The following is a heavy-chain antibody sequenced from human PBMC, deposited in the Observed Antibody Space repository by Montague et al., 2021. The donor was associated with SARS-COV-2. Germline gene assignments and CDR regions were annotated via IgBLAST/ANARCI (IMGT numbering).Heavy chain of an antibody. CDR3: ARGPFLRFSEFAVGSKKPGDFDP. CDR1: GGSFSGYY. V-gene: IGHV4-34*01. Sequence: SETLSLTCAVYGGSFSGYYCSWIRQPPGKGLEWIGEINHSGSTNYNPSLKSRVTISVDTSKNQFSLKLSSVTAADTAVYYCARGPFLRFSEFAVGSKKPGDFDPWGQGTLVTVSS. J-gene: IGHJ5*02. D-gene: IGHD3-3*01. CDR2: INHSGST.